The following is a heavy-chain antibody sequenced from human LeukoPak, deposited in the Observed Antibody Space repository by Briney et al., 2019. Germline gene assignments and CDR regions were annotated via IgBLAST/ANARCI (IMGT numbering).Heavy chain of an antibody. CDR3: ARADDSSGYRLYYFDY. CDR1: GGSVSSGSYY. CDR2: INYSGGA. D-gene: IGHD3-22*01. V-gene: IGHV4-31*03. J-gene: IGHJ4*02. Sequence: SETLSLTCTVSGGSVSSGSYYWTWIRQHPGKGLEWIGYINYSGGAYYNPSLKSRVTISVDTSKNHFSLKLSSVTAADTAVYYCARADDSSGYRLYYFDYWGQGTLVTVSS.